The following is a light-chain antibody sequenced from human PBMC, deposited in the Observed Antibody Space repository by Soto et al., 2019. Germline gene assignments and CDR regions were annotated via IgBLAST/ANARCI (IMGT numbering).Light chain of an antibody. CDR1: QRISRW. V-gene: IGKV1-5*01. Sequence: GDRVTITCRASQRISRWLAWYQQKPGKAPKLLIYDASNLESGVPSRFSGGGSGTVFSLTISSLQPEDSATYYCLQYWDYSWTFGQGTRLEIK. CDR3: LQYWDYSWT. CDR2: DAS. J-gene: IGKJ5*01.